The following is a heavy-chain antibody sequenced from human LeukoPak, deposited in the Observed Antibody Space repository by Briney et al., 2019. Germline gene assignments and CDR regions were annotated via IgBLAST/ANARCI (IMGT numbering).Heavy chain of an antibody. V-gene: IGHV1-18*01. Sequence: GASVKVSCKASGCTFTSYGISWVRQAPGQGLEWMGWISAYNGNTNYAQKLQGRVTMTTVTSTSTAYMELRSLRSDDTAVYYCARDSRMPTKGGDYYYGMDVWGQGTTVTVSS. J-gene: IGHJ6*02. CDR1: GCTFTSYG. CDR3: ARDSRMPTKGGDYYYGMDV. CDR2: ISAYNGNT. D-gene: IGHD1-26*01.